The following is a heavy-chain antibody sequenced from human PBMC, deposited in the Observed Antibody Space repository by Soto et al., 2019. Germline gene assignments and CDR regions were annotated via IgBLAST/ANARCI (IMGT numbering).Heavy chain of an antibody. D-gene: IGHD1-26*01. CDR3: AADGRGYYGMDV. J-gene: IGHJ6*02. Sequence: ASVKVSCKASGGTFSSYAISWVRQAPGQGLEWMGGIIPIFGTANYAQKFQGRVTITADESTSTAYMELSSLRSEDTAVYYCAADGRGYYGMDVWGQGTTVTVS. V-gene: IGHV1-69*13. CDR2: IIPIFGTA. CDR1: GGTFSSYA.